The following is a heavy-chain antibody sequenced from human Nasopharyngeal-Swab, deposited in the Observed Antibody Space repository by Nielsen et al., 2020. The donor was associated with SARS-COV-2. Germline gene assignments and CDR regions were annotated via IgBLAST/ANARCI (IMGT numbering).Heavy chain of an antibody. CDR2: INSDGSST. CDR1: GFTFSSYW. V-gene: IGHV3-74*01. Sequence: GESLKISCAASGFTFSSYWMHWVRQAPGKGLVWVSRINSDGSSTSYADSVKGRFTISRDNAKNSLHLQMSSLRAEDAAVYYCVRDTPAMFAYWGQGTLVTVSS. CDR3: VRDTPAMFAY. J-gene: IGHJ4*02.